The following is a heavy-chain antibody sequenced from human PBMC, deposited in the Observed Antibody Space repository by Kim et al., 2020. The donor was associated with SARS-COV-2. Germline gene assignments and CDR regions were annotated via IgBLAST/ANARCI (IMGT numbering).Heavy chain of an antibody. J-gene: IGHJ4*02. CDR2: IWYDGSNK. CDR1: GFTFSSYG. CDR3: AKDSVEWEPSLFDY. Sequence: GGSLRLSCAASGFTFSSYGMHWVRQAPGKGLEWVPVIWYDGSNKYYADSVKGRFTISRDNSKNTLYLQMNSLRAEDTAVYYCAKDSVEWEPSLFDYWGQGTLVTVSS. V-gene: IGHV3-33*06. D-gene: IGHD1-26*01.